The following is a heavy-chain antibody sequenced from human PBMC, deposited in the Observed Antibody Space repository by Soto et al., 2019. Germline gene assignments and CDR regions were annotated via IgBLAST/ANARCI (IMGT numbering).Heavy chain of an antibody. D-gene: IGHD2-8*01. J-gene: IGHJ6*02. V-gene: IGHV3-30-3*01. CDR3: ARAPRRYCASLSCLGLYGLDV. CDR1: GFTFSDYA. Sequence: QSVGSLRLSCAASGFTFSDYAMHWVRHVPGQGLEWVAVISFDGNIKYDADSVKGRFTISRDNSKNTLFLQMDSLKGEDTAVYSCARAPRRYCASLSCLGLYGLDVWGQGTAVTVSS. CDR2: ISFDGNIK.